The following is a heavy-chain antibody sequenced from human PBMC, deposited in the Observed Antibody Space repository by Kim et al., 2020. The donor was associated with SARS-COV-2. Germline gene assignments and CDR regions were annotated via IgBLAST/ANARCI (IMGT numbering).Heavy chain of an antibody. CDR1: GYRFTSYW. J-gene: IGHJ5*02. V-gene: IGHV5-51*01. Sequence: GESLQISCKGSGYRFTSYWIGWVRQMPGKGLEWMGIIYPGDSDTRYSPSFQGQVTISADKSISTAYLQWSSLKASDTAMYYCARAPGYCSSTSCYTNWFDPWGQGTLVTVSS. CDR3: ARAPGYCSSTSCYTNWFDP. CDR2: IYPGDSDT. D-gene: IGHD2-2*02.